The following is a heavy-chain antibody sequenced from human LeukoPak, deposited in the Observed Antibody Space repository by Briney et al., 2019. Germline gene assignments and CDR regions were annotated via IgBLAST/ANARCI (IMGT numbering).Heavy chain of an antibody. J-gene: IGHJ4*02. Sequence: SETLSLTCAVYGGSFSGYYWSWIRQPPGKGLECIGEINHSGSTNYNPSLKSRVTISVDTSKNQFSLKLSSVTAADTAVYYCARVYCSSTSCHGEFDYWGQGTLVTVSS. CDR3: ARVYCSSTSCHGEFDY. CDR2: INHSGST. V-gene: IGHV4-34*01. D-gene: IGHD2-2*01. CDR1: GGSFSGYY.